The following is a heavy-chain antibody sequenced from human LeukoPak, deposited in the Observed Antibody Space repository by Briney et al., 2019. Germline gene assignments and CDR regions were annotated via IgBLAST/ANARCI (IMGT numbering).Heavy chain of an antibody. CDR2: ISSSGSTI. D-gene: IGHD3-10*01. CDR3: ARVVYYGSETDRNNWFDP. Sequence: GGSLRLSCAASGFTFSDYYMSWIRQAPGKGLEWVSYISSSGSTIYYADSVKGRFTISRDNAKNSLYLQMNSLRAEDTAVCYCARVVYYGSETDRNNWFDPWGQGTLVTVSS. J-gene: IGHJ5*02. CDR1: GFTFSDYY. V-gene: IGHV3-11*01.